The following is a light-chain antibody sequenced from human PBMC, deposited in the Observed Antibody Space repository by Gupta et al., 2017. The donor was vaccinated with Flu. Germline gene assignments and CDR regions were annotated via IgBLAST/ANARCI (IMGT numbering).Light chain of an antibody. CDR2: DVS. V-gene: IGLV2-11*01. J-gene: IGLJ3*02. Sequence: QSALTQPRSVSGSPGQSVTISCTGTSSDVGGYNYVSWYQQHQGKAPKLMIYDVSKRPSGVPDRFSGSKSGNTASLTISGLQADDEADYYCCSHAGSYTWVFGGGTKLTVL. CDR3: CSHAGSYTWV. CDR1: SSDVGGYNY.